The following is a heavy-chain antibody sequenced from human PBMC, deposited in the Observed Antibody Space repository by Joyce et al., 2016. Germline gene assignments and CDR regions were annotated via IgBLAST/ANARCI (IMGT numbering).Heavy chain of an antibody. Sequence: QVQLVESGGGVVQPGRSRRLSCAASGFTFTYYNMHWVRQSPGKGLEWVPISSYDGTMKYYADAVKGRFTVSRDNSKNTLSVQMNGLRPEDTALDYCAREVGCTGNKCYSGGNGFDIWGQGTMVTVSS. D-gene: IGHD2-15*01. J-gene: IGHJ3*02. CDR2: SSYDGTMK. CDR1: GFTFTYYN. CDR3: AREVGCTGNKCYSGGNGFDI. V-gene: IGHV3-30*14.